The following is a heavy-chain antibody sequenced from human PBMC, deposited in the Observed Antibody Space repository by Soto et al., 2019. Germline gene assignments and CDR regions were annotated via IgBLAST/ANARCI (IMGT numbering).Heavy chain of an antibody. Sequence: QLQLQESGPGLVKPSETLSLICTVSGGSTSSSSHYWGFIRQSPGKGLEWIGTIYYTGTTYYNPSLMSRVSLSVDKSQNHFSLKLNSVTAADAAVYYCVAAPNPNYFDYWGQGTLVTVS. D-gene: IGHD6-25*01. V-gene: IGHV4-39*02. CDR2: IYYTGTT. J-gene: IGHJ4*02. CDR1: GGSTSSSSHY. CDR3: VAAPNPNYFDY.